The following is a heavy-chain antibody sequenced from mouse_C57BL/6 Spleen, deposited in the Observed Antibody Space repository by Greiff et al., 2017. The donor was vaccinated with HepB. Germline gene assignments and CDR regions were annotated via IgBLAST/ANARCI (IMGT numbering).Heavy chain of an antibody. CDR1: GFTFSDYG. J-gene: IGHJ1*03. CDR2: ISSGSSTI. V-gene: IGHV5-17*01. CDR3: ARQGYYDGPYWYFDV. Sequence: EVHLVESGGGLVKPGGSLKLSCAASGFTFSDYGMHWVRQAPEKGLEWVAYISSGSSTIYYADTVKGRFTISRDNAKNTLFLQMTSLRSEDTAMYYCARQGYYDGPYWYFDVWGTGTTVTVSS. D-gene: IGHD2-3*01.